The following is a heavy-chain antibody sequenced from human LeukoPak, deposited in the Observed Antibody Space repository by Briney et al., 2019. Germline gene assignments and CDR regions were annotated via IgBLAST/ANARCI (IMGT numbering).Heavy chain of an antibody. CDR2: IWYDGSNK. V-gene: IGHV3-33*01. J-gene: IGHJ4*02. D-gene: IGHD6-13*01. CDR3: AREGIAAAGPYFDY. CDR1: GFTFSSYG. Sequence: PGRSLRLSCAASGFTFSSYGMHWVRQAPGRGLEWVAVIWYDGSNKNYADSVKGRFTISRDNSKNTLYLQMNSLRAEDTAVYYCAREGIAAAGPYFDYWGQGTLVTVSS.